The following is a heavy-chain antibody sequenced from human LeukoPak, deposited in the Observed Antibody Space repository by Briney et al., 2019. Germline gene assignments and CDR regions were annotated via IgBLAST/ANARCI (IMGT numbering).Heavy chain of an antibody. J-gene: IGHJ4*02. CDR1: GGSISSSSYY. CDR3: ARDPLHMTGFDY. CDR2: IYYSGST. V-gene: IGHV4-39*02. D-gene: IGHD3-10*01. Sequence: SETLSLTCTVSGGSISSSSYYWGWIRQPPGKGLGWIGSIYYSGSTYYNPSLKSRVTISVDTSKNQFSLKLSSVTAADTAVYYCARDPLHMTGFDYWGQGTLVTVSS.